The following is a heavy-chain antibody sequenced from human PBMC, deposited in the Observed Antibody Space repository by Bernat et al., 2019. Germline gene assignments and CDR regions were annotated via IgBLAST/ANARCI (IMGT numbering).Heavy chain of an antibody. CDR1: GCAISSSSYY. V-gene: IGHV4-39*01. D-gene: IGHD6-19*01. CDR3: ARQSGIAVLFDY. CDR2: IYYSGST. Sequence: QLQLQESCPGLVKPSETLSLTCTVSGCAISSSSYYWGWIRQPPGKGLEWIGSIYYSGSTYYNPSLKSRVTISVDTSKNQFSLKLSSVTAADTAVYYCARQSGIAVLFDYWGQGTLVTVSS. J-gene: IGHJ4*02.